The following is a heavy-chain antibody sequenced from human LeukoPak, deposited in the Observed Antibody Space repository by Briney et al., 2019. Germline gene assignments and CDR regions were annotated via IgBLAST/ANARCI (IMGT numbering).Heavy chain of an antibody. CDR2: MNPNSGNT. D-gene: IGHD3-22*01. V-gene: IGHV1-8*01. Sequence: GASVKVSCKASGYTFTSYDINWVRQATGQGLEWMGWMNPNSGNTGYAQKLQGRVTMTRNTSISTAYMELSSLRSEDTAVYYCASSTYYYDSSGYYWGILGYWGQGTLVTVSS. CDR1: GYTFTSYD. CDR3: ASSTYYYDSSGYYWGILGY. J-gene: IGHJ4*02.